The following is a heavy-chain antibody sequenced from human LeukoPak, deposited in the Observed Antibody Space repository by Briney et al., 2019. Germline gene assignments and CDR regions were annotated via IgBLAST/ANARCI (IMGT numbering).Heavy chain of an antibody. D-gene: IGHD6-13*01. V-gene: IGHV4-61*02. Sequence: PSQTLSLTCTVPGGSISSGSYYWSWIRQPAGKGLEWIGSIYHSGSTYYNPSLKSRVTISVDTSKNQFSLKLSSVTAADTAVYYCAREGSSSWYNWFDPWGQGTLVTVSS. CDR3: AREGSSSWYNWFDP. CDR1: GGSISSGSYY. J-gene: IGHJ5*02. CDR2: IYHSGST.